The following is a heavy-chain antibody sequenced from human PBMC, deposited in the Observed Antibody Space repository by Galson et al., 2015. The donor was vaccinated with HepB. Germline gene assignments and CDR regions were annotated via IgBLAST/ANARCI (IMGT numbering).Heavy chain of an antibody. V-gene: IGHV1-69*13. CDR2: IIPIFGTA. D-gene: IGHD1-1*01. CDR1: GGTFSSYS. Sequence: SVKVSCKASGGTFSSYSITWVRQAPGQGLEWMGGIIPIFGTANYAQKFQGRVTIFADESTSTAYMELSSLRSEDTAVYYCAREIQGTTGAFPAPWGQGTLVTVSS. CDR3: AREIQGTTGAFPAP. J-gene: IGHJ5*02.